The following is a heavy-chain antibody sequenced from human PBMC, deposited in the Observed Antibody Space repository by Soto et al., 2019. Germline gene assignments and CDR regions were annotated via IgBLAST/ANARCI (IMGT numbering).Heavy chain of an antibody. CDR2: ISGTGTTT. CDR3: VKAVYLLDFDY. CDR1: GFTFSSYA. J-gene: IGHJ4*02. D-gene: IGHD2-8*01. V-gene: IGHV3-23*01. Sequence: GGSLRLSCAASGFTFSSYAMTWVRQAPGKGLEWVSTISGTGTTTYYADSVKGRFTISRDNSKNTLYLQMNSLRTEDSAVYYCVKAVYLLDFDYWGQGTLVTVSS.